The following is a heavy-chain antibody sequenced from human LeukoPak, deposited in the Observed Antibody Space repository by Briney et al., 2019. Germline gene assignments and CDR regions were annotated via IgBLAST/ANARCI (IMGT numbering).Heavy chain of an antibody. Sequence: SETLSLTCAVYDRSFSGSYWSWIRQPPGEGLEWIGEITHDGRINYSPSLKSRATISVDTSKNQFSLKLSSVTAADSAVYYCATIYGDYSDFDSWGQGTLATVSS. D-gene: IGHD4-17*01. V-gene: IGHV4-34*01. CDR2: ITHDGRI. J-gene: IGHJ4*02. CDR3: ATIYGDYSDFDS. CDR1: DRSFSGSY.